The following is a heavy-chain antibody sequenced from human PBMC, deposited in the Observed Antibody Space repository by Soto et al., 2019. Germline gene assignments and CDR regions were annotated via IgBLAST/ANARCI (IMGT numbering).Heavy chain of an antibody. D-gene: IGHD6-19*01. V-gene: IGHV1-18*01. CDR1: GYTFTSYG. CDR3: AREPRTSAVAGNERRYAFDI. J-gene: IGHJ3*02. Sequence: ASVKVSCKASGYTFTSYGISWVRQAPGQGLEWMGWISAYNGNTNYAQKLQGRVTMTTDTSTSTAYMELRSLRSDDTAGYYCAREPRTSAVAGNERRYAFDIWGQGTMVTVSS. CDR2: ISAYNGNT.